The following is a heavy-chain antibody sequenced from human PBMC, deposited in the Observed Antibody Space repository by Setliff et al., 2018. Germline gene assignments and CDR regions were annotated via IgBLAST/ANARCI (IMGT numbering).Heavy chain of an antibody. Sequence: SETLSLTCTVSGGSISSHYWSWIRQPPGKGLEWIGYIYYSGSTNYNPSLKSRVTISVDTSKNQFSLKLSSVTAADTAVYYCARDRGSSWYGNYYYYGMDVWGQGTTVTVSS. J-gene: IGHJ6*02. CDR2: IYYSGST. V-gene: IGHV4-59*11. CDR3: ARDRGSSWYGNYYYYGMDV. D-gene: IGHD6-13*01. CDR1: GGSISSHY.